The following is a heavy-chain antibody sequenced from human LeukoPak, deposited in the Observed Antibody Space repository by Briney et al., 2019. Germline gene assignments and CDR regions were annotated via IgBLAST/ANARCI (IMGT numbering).Heavy chain of an antibody. V-gene: IGHV3-30*18. CDR3: AKGDLIALRLLDS. CDR1: GFDFRSFA. Sequence: GRSLRLSCTASGFDFRSFAMHWVRRAPGKGLEWVGVVLFNDNNRYYAGSVKGRFTISRDDSKNMVYLQMDSLRAEDTAVYYCAKGDLIALRLLDSWGQGTLVTVSS. D-gene: IGHD6-6*01. J-gene: IGHJ4*02. CDR2: VLFNDNNR.